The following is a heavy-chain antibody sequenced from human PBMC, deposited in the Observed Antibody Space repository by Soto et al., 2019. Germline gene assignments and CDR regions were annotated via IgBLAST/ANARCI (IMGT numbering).Heavy chain of an antibody. CDR3: ARISVIITYYYYGMDV. CDR2: ISAYNGNT. D-gene: IGHD3-22*01. V-gene: IGHV1-18*01. Sequence: ASVKVSCKASGYTFTSYGISWVRQAPGQGLEWMGWISAYNGNTNYAQKLQGRVTMTTDTSTSTAYMELRSLRSDDTAVYYCARISVIITYYYYGMDVWGQGTTDTVSS. J-gene: IGHJ6*02. CDR1: GYTFTSYG.